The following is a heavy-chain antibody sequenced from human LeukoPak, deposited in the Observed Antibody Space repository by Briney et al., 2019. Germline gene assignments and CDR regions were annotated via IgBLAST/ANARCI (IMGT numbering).Heavy chain of an antibody. J-gene: IGHJ3*02. CDR2: INPNSGGT. CDR3: ARVGSVIDI. D-gene: IGHD6-19*01. Sequence: ASXKVSCKASGYTFTGYYMHWVRQAPGQGLEWMGGINPNSGGTNYAQKFQGRVTITRDTSISTAYMELRRLRSDDTAVYYCARVGSVIDIWGQGTMVTVSS. V-gene: IGHV1-2*02. CDR1: GYTFTGYY.